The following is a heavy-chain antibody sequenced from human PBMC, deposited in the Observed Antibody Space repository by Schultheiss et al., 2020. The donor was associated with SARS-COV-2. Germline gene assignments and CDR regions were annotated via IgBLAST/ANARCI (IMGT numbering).Heavy chain of an antibody. V-gene: IGHV3-33*08. Sequence: GGSLRLSCAASGFTFSDYYMSWIRQAPGKGLEWVAVIWYDGSNKYYADSVKGRFTISRDNAKNSLYLEMNSLRAEDTAVYYCARDNSKIRFLYGMDVWGQGTTVTVSS. CDR1: GFTFSDYY. CDR3: ARDNSKIRFLYGMDV. J-gene: IGHJ6*02. CDR2: IWYDGSNK. D-gene: IGHD3-3*01.